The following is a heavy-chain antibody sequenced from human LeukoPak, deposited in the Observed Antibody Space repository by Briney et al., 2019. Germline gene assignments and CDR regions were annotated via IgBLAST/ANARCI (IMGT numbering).Heavy chain of an antibody. Sequence: SETLSLTCTVSGGSISSSSYYWGWIRQPPGKGLEWIGSIYYGGSTYYNPSLKSRVTISVDTSKNQFSLKLSSVTAADTAVYYCARQVAVGLSGDYWGQGTLVTVSS. CDR3: ARQVAVGLSGDY. CDR2: IYYGGST. D-gene: IGHD3-10*01. V-gene: IGHV4-39*01. CDR1: GGSISSSSYY. J-gene: IGHJ4*02.